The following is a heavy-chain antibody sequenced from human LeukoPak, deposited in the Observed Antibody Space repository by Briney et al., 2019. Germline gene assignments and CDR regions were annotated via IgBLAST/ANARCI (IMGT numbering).Heavy chain of an antibody. Sequence: SETLSLTCTVSGYSISSGYYWGWIRQPPGKGLEWIGSIYHSGSTYYNPSLKSRVTISVDTSKNQFSLKLSSVTAADTAVYYCARVIYGGNSWWFDPWGQGTLVTVSS. D-gene: IGHD4-23*01. V-gene: IGHV4-38-2*02. J-gene: IGHJ5*02. CDR3: ARVIYGGNSWWFDP. CDR1: GYSISSGYY. CDR2: IYHSGST.